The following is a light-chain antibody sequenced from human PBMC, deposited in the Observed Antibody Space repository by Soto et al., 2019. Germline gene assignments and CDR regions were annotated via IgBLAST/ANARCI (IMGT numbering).Light chain of an antibody. Sequence: QSALTQPASVSGSPGQSITISCTGTSSDIGAYNFVSWYQQHPGKAPKLMLYDVNIRASGVSNRFSGSKSGNTASLTISGLQAEDEADYYCTSWTTSTTMIFGAGTKLTVL. J-gene: IGLJ2*01. V-gene: IGLV2-14*03. CDR1: SSDIGAYNF. CDR3: TSWTTSTTMI. CDR2: DVN.